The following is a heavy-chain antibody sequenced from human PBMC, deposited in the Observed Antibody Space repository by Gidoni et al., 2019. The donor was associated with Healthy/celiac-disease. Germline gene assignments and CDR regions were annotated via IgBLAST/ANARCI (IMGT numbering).Heavy chain of an antibody. D-gene: IGHD3-10*01. J-gene: IGHJ5*02. V-gene: IGHV4-4*02. Sequence: QVQLQESGPGLAKPSGTLSLTCAVSGGSISSSNWWSWVRQPPGKGLEWIGEIYHSGSTNYNPSLKSRGTISVDKSKNQFSLKLSSVTAADTAVYYCARGVEYYYGSGEGWFDPWGQGTLVTVSS. CDR3: ARGVEYYYGSGEGWFDP. CDR2: IYHSGST. CDR1: GGSISSSNW.